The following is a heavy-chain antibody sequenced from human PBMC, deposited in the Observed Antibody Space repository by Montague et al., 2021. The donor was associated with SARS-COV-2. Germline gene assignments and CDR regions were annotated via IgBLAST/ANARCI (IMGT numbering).Heavy chain of an antibody. V-gene: IGHV4-61*01. Sequence: SETLSLTCSVSGGSVSGGSCYWSWTRQPPGQGLEWVGYLNYSRSNNHNPSLRVTVTIAVDTSKNQLSLRLGSVAAADTAVYDCARVLGEQYQLVFSSYYYYYMDVWGKGTTVTVSS. CDR2: LNYSRSN. CDR1: GGSVSGGSCY. D-gene: IGHD2-2*01. CDR3: ARVLGEQYQLVFSSYYYYYMDV. J-gene: IGHJ6*03.